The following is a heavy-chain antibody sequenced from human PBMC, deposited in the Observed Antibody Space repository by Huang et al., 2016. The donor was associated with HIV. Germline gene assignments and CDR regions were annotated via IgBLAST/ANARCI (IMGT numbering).Heavy chain of an antibody. CDR1: GFTFSAYW. D-gene: IGHD7-27*01. CDR3: ATGLGSFDY. J-gene: IGHJ4*02. V-gene: IGHV3-7*01. Sequence: EVQLVESGGGLVQPGGSLRLSCAASGFTFSAYWMSWVRQARGKGLEWVANIRQDESEKSYVDSVKGRFTISRDNAKNSLYLQMNSLRAEDTAVYYCATGLGSFDYWGQGSLVTVSS. CDR2: IRQDESEK.